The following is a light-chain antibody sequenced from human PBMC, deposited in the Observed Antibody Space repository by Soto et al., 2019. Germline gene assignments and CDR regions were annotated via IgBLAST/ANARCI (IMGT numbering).Light chain of an antibody. J-gene: IGKJ4*01. V-gene: IGKV3-15*01. CDR1: QSVGGN. Sequence: EIVMTQSPATLSVSPGERATLTCRASQSVGGNLAWYQQKPGQAPRLLIYAASTRATGIPARFSGSGSGTEFTLTISSLEPEDFAVYYCQQRSNRLTFGGGTKVDI. CDR3: QQRSNRLT. CDR2: AAS.